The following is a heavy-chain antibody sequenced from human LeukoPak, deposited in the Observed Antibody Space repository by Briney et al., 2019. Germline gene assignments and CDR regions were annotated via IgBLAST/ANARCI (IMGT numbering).Heavy chain of an antibody. Sequence: PSETLSLTCTVSGGSISSGSYYWSWIRQPAGKGLEWIGYIYYSGSTNYNPSLKSRVTISVDTSKNQFSLKLSSVTAADTAVYYCARGGSSWFNYWGQGTLVTVSS. CDR3: ARGGSSWFNY. CDR1: GGSISSGSYY. CDR2: IYYSGST. J-gene: IGHJ4*02. V-gene: IGHV4-61*10. D-gene: IGHD6-13*01.